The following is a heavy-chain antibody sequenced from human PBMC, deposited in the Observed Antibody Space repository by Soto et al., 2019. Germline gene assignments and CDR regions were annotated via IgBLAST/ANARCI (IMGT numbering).Heavy chain of an antibody. CDR2: ISGSGGRT. CDR3: ARDPTYSSTYYNAMDV. Sequence: GGSLILSCAASGFTFSSDAMSWVRQAPGKGLEWVSAISGSGGRTYYADSVKGRFTISRDNSKNTLYLQMNSLRAEDTAVYFCARDPTYSSTYYNAMDVWGQGTTVXVSS. V-gene: IGHV3-23*01. J-gene: IGHJ6*02. CDR1: GFTFSSDA. D-gene: IGHD6-13*01.